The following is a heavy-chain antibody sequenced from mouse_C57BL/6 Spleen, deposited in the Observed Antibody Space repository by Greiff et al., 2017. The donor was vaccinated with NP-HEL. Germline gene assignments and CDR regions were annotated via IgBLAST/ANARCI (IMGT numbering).Heavy chain of an antibody. CDR1: GYTFTDYY. J-gene: IGHJ4*01. Sequence: EVQLQQSGPELVKPGASVKISCKASGYTFTDYYMNWVKQSHGKSLEWIGDINPNNGGTSYNQKFKGKATLTVDKSSSTAYMELRSLTSEDSAVYYCARCGSSPYASDYWGQGTSVTVSS. D-gene: IGHD1-1*01. CDR2: INPNNGGT. CDR3: ARCGSSPYASDY. V-gene: IGHV1-26*01.